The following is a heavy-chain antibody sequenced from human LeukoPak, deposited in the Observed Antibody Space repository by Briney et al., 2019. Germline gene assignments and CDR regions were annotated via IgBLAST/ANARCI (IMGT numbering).Heavy chain of an antibody. D-gene: IGHD6-13*01. Sequence: GGSLRLSCAASGFTFSSYWMHWVRQAPGKGLVWVSRINSDGSSTSYADSVKGRFTISRDNAKNTLYLQMNSLRAEDTAVYYCARVGYSSSWHYYMDVWGKGTTVTVSS. V-gene: IGHV3-74*01. J-gene: IGHJ6*03. CDR1: GFTFSSYW. CDR3: ARVGYSSSWHYYMDV. CDR2: INSDGSST.